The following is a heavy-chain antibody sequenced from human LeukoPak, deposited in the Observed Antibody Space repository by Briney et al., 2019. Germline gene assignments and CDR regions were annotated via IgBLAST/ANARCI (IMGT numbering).Heavy chain of an antibody. Sequence: SETLSLTCTVSGGSISSSSYYWGWIRQPPGKGQEWIGSIYYSGSTYYNPSLKSRVTISVDTSKNQFSLKLSSVTAADTAVYYCASRIAVAGTAFDYWGQGTLVTVSS. V-gene: IGHV4-39*01. CDR1: GGSISSSSYY. D-gene: IGHD6-19*01. CDR2: IYYSGST. J-gene: IGHJ4*02. CDR3: ASRIAVAGTAFDY.